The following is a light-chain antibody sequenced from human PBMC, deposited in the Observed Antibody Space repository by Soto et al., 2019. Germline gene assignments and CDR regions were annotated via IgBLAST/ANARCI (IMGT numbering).Light chain of an antibody. CDR1: QSVSSSC. CDR2: GAS. Sequence: EIVLTHSPSTLSLSPCERATLSCSASQSVSSSCLAWYQQKPGQAPRLLIYGASSRATGIPDRFSGSGSGTDFTLTISRLEPEDFAVYYCQRRSNWSTTFGQGTKVDIK. V-gene: IGKV3D-20*02. CDR3: QRRSNWSTT. J-gene: IGKJ1*01.